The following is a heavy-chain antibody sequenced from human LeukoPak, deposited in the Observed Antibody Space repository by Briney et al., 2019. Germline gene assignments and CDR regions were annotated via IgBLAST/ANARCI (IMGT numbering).Heavy chain of an antibody. J-gene: IGHJ4*02. CDR3: ARGSGYDSFVDY. V-gene: IGHV3-74*01. CDR1: GFTFSSYW. CDR2: INSDGSST. D-gene: IGHD5-12*01. Sequence: GGSLRLSCAASGFTFSSYWMHWVRQAPGKGLVWVSRINSDGSSTSYADSVKGRFTISRDNAKNTLYLQMNSLRAEDTAVYYCARGSGYDSFVDYWGQGTLVTVSS.